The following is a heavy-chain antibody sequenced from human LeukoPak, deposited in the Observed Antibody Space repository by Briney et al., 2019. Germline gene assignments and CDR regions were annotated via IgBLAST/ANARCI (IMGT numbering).Heavy chain of an antibody. V-gene: IGHV4-34*01. Sequence: SETLPLTCAVYGGSFSGYYWSWIRQPPGKGLEWIGEINHSGSTNYNPSLKSRVTISVDTSKNQFSLKLSSVTAADTAVYYCARGRGSYDFWSGYPTYYFDYWGQGTLVTVSS. CDR3: ARGRGSYDFWSGYPTYYFDY. CDR2: INHSGST. CDR1: GGSFSGYY. D-gene: IGHD3-3*01. J-gene: IGHJ4*02.